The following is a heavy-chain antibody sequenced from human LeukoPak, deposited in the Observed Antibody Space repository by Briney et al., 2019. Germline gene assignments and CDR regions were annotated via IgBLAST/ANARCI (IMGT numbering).Heavy chain of an antibody. J-gene: IGHJ4*02. CDR1: GFTFSSYS. D-gene: IGHD4-11*01. CDR2: ISGSGANT. CDR3: AKAKSYYSNYDY. V-gene: IGHV3-23*01. Sequence: GGSLGLSCAASGFTFSSYSMNWVRQAPGKGLEWVSVISGSGANTYYADSVKGRFTISRDNSKNTLYLQVNSLRAEDTAVYYCAKAKSYYSNYDYWGQGTLVTVSS.